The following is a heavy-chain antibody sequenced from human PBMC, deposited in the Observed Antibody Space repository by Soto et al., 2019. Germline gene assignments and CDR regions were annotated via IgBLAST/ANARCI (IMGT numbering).Heavy chain of an antibody. Sequence: QVHLVESGGGVVQPERSLTLSCEASGFTFSNYVMNWVRQAPGKGLEWVAIILSDGGKKLYADSVKGRFTISRDNSKNTVYLQMNTVRAEDTAVYFCTRYGGGDFWRFDNWGQGALVTVSS. CDR3: TRYGGGDFWRFDN. V-gene: IGHV3-33*01. J-gene: IGHJ4*02. CDR2: ILSDGGKK. D-gene: IGHD3-3*01. CDR1: GFTFSNYV.